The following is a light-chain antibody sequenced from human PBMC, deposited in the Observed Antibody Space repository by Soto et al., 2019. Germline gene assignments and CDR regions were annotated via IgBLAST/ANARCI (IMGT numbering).Light chain of an antibody. CDR2: DVS. CDR3: SSYTSSSTPVV. CDR1: SSDVGGYNY. J-gene: IGLJ2*01. V-gene: IGLV2-14*01. Sequence: QSALTQPASVSGSPGQSISISCTGTSSDVGGYNYVSWYQQHPGKAPKLMIYDVSNRPSGVSNRFSGSKTGNTASLTISGRQSDDDADYYCSSYTSSSTPVVFGGGTKLTVL.